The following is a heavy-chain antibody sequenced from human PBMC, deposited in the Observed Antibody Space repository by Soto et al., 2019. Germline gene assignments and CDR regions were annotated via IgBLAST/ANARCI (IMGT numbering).Heavy chain of an antibody. Sequence: GSLRLSCAASGFTVSSNYMSWVRQAPGKGLEWVSVIYSGGSTYYADSVKGRFTISRDNSKNTLYLQMNSLRAEDTAVYYCARDLGYYYYMDVWGKGTTVTVSS. CDR2: IYSGGST. V-gene: IGHV3-66*01. CDR1: GFTVSSNY. J-gene: IGHJ6*03. CDR3: ARDLGYYYYMDV.